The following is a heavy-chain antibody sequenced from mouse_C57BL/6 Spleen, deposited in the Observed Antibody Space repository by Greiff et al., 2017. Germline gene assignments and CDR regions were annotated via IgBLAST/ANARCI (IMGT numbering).Heavy chain of an antibody. Sequence: QVQLQQSGAELARPGASVKLSCKASGYTFTSYGISWVKQRTGQGLEWIGEIYPRSGNTYYNEKFKGKATLTVDKSSSTAYMELRSLTSEDSAVYFYARKVDSSEATYYDYWGQGTTLTVSS. D-gene: IGHD3-2*01. V-gene: IGHV1-81*01. CDR3: ARKVDSSEATYYDY. CDR1: GYTFTSYG. J-gene: IGHJ2*01. CDR2: IYPRSGNT.